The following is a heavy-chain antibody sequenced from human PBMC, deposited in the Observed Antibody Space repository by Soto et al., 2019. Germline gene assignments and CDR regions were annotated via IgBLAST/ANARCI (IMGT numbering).Heavy chain of an antibody. CDR1: GGTLSNYA. CDR3: ACRERVDAFDN. Sequence: QVHLVQSGAEVKKPGSSVKVSCKASGGTLSNYAISWVRQAPVQGLEWMGGIIPILGSANYAQKFQDRVTITADESTSTTYMELSSLRSGDAAVYYCACRERVDAFDNWGQGTMVTVSS. V-gene: IGHV1-69*01. J-gene: IGHJ3*02. CDR2: IIPILGSA. D-gene: IGHD1-26*01.